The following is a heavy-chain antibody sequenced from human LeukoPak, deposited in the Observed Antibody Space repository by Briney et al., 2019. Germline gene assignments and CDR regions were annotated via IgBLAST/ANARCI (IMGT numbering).Heavy chain of an antibody. J-gene: IGHJ5*02. CDR1: GGXFSGYY. V-gene: IGHV4-34*01. Sequence: SETLSLTCAVYGGXFSGYYWSWIRQPPGKGLEWIGEINHSGSTNYNPSLKSRVTISVDTSKNQFSLKLSSVTAADTAVYYCARGRPGGGGSWFDPWGQGTLVTVSS. CDR2: INHSGST. D-gene: IGHD3-10*01. CDR3: ARGRPGGGGSWFDP.